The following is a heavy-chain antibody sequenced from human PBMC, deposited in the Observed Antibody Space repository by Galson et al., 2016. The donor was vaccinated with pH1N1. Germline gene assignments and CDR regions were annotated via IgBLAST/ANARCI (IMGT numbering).Heavy chain of an antibody. J-gene: IGHJ4*02. V-gene: IGHV3-11*01. CDR3: ARETINYDRWSAHYDF. D-gene: IGHD3-3*01. CDR1: GFSFTDYY. CDR2: VSTSGQTI. Sequence: SLRLSCAASGFSFTDYYMSWIRQAPGKGLEWLSYVSTSGQTIYYADSVKGRFTVSRDDAKKSVFLQMNSLTAEDTAVYYCARETINYDRWSAHYDFWGQGTQVIVSS.